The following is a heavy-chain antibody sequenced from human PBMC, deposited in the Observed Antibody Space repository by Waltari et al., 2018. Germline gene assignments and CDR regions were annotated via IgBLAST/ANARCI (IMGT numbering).Heavy chain of an antibody. CDR2: INGTSLTT. V-gene: IGHV3-74*01. Sequence: EVQLVESGGGVVQPGGSLRLSGAAPGLPFRLYWLHWVRQVPGKGLVWVSRINGTSLTTNYADSVKGRFTISRDNAKSTLYLQMNSLTPEDTGVYYCALLRVVSVFDPFDTWGQGTLVTVSS. CDR1: GLPFRLYW. D-gene: IGHD2-15*01. CDR3: ALLRVVSVFDPFDT. J-gene: IGHJ4*02.